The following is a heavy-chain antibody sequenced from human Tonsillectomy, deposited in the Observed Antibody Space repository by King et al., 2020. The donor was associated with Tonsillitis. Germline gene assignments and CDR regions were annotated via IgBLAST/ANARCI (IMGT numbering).Heavy chain of an antibody. CDR3: ARDSHSSGGDFDY. Sequence: VQLVESGGGLVQPGGSLRLSCAASGFTFSSYWMHWVRQAPGKGLVWVSRINSDGSSASYADSVKGRFTISRDNAKNTLYLQMNSLRAEDTAVYYCARDSHSSGGDFDYWGQGTLVTVSS. D-gene: IGHD6-19*01. J-gene: IGHJ4*02. V-gene: IGHV3-74*01. CDR1: GFTFSSYW. CDR2: INSDGSSA.